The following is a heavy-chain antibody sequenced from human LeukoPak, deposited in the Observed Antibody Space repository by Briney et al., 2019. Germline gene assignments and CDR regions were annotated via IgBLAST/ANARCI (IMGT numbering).Heavy chain of an antibody. J-gene: IGHJ4*02. CDR2: VYYTGNT. D-gene: IGHD3-22*01. V-gene: IGHV4-59*08. CDR1: GDTISSYY. Sequence: SETLSLTCTVSGDTISSYYWSWIRQPPGKGLEWIGYVYYTGNTNYNPSLKSRVTISVDTSRNQFSLELSSVTAADTAVYYCANSTIASSGYFDYWGQGTLVTVSS. CDR3: ANSTIASSGYFDY.